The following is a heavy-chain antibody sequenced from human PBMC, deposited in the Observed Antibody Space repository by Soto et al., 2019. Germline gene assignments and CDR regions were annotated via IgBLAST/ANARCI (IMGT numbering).Heavy chain of an antibody. J-gene: IGHJ4*02. D-gene: IGHD3-22*01. CDR2: ISPYSENT. CDR1: NYSFTTYG. Sequence: QVQLVQSGGEVKKPGASVKVSCKASNYSFTTYGISWVRQAPGQGLEWMGWISPYSENTNYARKFQDRVTLTTDSSTNTAYMELKSLRSDDTAVYFCARDTYFDNSGYCYDYWGQGTLVTVSS. CDR3: ARDTYFDNSGYCYDY. V-gene: IGHV1-18*01.